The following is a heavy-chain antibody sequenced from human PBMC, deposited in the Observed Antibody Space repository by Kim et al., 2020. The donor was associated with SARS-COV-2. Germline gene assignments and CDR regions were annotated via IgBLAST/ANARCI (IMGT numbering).Heavy chain of an antibody. D-gene: IGHD5-18*01. Sequence: GRFTISRDNAKNSLYLQMNSLRAEDTTLYYCARDLFGYNYGPTWGYYFDYWGQGTLVTVSS. CDR3: ARDLFGYNYGPTWGYYFDY. J-gene: IGHJ4*02. V-gene: IGHV3-9*01.